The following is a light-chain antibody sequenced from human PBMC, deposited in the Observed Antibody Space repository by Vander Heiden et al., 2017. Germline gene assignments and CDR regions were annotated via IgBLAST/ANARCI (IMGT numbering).Light chain of an antibody. CDR2: GAS. J-gene: IGKJ1*01. Sequence: ENVLTQSPGTLSLSPGKRATLSCRASQSVSSSYLAWYQQKPGHAPRLLSYGASSRATGIPDRFSGSGCGTDFTLTISRLEPEDFAVYYCQQDGSSPRTFGQGTKVEIK. CDR3: QQDGSSPRT. CDR1: QSVSSSY. V-gene: IGKV3-20*01.